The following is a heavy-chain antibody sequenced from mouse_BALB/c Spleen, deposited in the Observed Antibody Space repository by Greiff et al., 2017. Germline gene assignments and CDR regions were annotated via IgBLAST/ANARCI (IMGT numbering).Heavy chain of an antibody. D-gene: IGHD2-14*01. CDR3: LYYRYDGYAMDY. J-gene: IGHJ4*01. CDR1: GFTFSSYT. Sequence: EVKLVESGGGLVKPGGSLKLSCAASGFTFSSYTMSWVRQTPEKRLEWVATISSGGSYTYYPDSVKGRFTISRDNAKNTLYLQMSSLKSEDTAMYYCLYYRYDGYAMDYWGQGTSVTVSS. CDR2: ISSGGSYT. V-gene: IGHV5-6-4*01.